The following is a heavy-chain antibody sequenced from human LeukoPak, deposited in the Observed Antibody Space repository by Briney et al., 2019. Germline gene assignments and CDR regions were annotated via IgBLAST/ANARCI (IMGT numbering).Heavy chain of an antibody. D-gene: IGHD5-12*01. Sequence: EASVKVSCKASGGTFSSYAISWVRQAPGQGLEWMGGIIPIFGTANYAQKFQGRVTMTTDESTSTAYMELSSLRSEDMAVYYCASKSGYDSLSWFDPWGQGTLVTVSS. CDR2: IIPIFGTA. V-gene: IGHV1-69*05. CDR3: ASKSGYDSLSWFDP. J-gene: IGHJ5*02. CDR1: GGTFSSYA.